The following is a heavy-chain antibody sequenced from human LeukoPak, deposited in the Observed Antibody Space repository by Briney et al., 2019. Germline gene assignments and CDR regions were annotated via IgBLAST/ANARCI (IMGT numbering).Heavy chain of an antibody. V-gene: IGHV3-9*01. CDR1: GFTFDDYA. Sequence: LSGGSLRLSCAASGFTFDDYAMHWVRQVPGKGLEWVSGISWNSVNAAYADSVKGRFTISRDNAKNSLYLEMNSLRPEDAAFYYCAKEKGYNSGQGPFDYWGQGTLVTV. D-gene: IGHD6-19*01. CDR3: AKEKGYNSGQGPFDY. J-gene: IGHJ4*02. CDR2: ISWNSVNA.